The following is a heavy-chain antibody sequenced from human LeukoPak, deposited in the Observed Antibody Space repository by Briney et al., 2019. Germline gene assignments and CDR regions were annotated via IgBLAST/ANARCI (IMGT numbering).Heavy chain of an antibody. D-gene: IGHD2-2*03. Sequence: ASVKVSCKASGYTFTSYVMHWVRQAPGQRLEWMGWINAGNGNTKYSQKFQGRVTITRDTSASTAYMELSSLRSEDTAVYYCARDGYCSSTSCFAYYYDSSGYLDYWGQGTLVTVSS. CDR2: INAGNGNT. J-gene: IGHJ4*02. CDR3: ARDGYCSSTSCFAYYYDSSGYLDY. CDR1: GYTFTSYV. V-gene: IGHV1-3*01.